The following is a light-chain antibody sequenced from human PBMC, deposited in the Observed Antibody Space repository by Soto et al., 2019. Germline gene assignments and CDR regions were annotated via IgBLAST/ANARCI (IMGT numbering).Light chain of an antibody. J-gene: IGKJ1*01. V-gene: IGKV3-15*01. CDR1: QSVSSN. CDR3: QQYADWPKT. CDR2: AAS. Sequence: IGMCQCPATLSMNPGEIATLSCRASQSVSSNLAWYQQKSGQAPSLLIYAASTRAAGVPARFSGSGSGTEFTLTISSLQSEDFAVYFCQQYADWPKTFGQGTKVDIK.